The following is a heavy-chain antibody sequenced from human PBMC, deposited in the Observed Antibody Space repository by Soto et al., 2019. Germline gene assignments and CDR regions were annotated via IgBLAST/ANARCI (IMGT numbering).Heavy chain of an antibody. CDR3: AKRFISGDYEGLYYYYSMDV. D-gene: IGHD2-21*02. CDR1: GFTFSSYA. J-gene: IGHJ6*02. CDR2: ISGSGGST. V-gene: IGHV3-23*01. Sequence: EVQLLESGGGLVQPGGSLRLSCAASGFTFSSYAMSWVRQAPGKGLEWVSAISGSGGSTYYADSVKGRFTISRDNSKNKLYLQMNSLRAEDTAVYYCAKRFISGDYEGLYYYYSMDVWGQGTTVTVSS.